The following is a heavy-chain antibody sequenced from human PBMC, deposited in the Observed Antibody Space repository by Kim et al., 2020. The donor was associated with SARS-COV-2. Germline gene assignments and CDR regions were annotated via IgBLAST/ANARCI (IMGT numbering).Heavy chain of an antibody. CDR3: ARRIATAGGDWYVDL. J-gene: IGHJ2*01. CDR1: LTVSSCW. D-gene: IGHD6-13*01. CDR2: SNSDESNR. V-gene: IGHV3-74*01. Sequence: LTVSSCWMHRVRQAPGKGQVGVSRSNSDESNRSYADSVKGRCSIARDNAKNTLYLQMNSLRAEDTAVYYCARRIATAGGDWYVDLWGRGTL.